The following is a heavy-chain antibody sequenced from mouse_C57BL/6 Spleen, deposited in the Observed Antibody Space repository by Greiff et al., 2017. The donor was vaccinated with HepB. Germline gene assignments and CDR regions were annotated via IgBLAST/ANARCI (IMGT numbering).Heavy chain of an antibody. CDR2: ISSGSSTI. CDR1: GFTFSDYG. V-gene: IGHV5-17*01. D-gene: IGHD2-5*01. Sequence: EVMLVESGGGLVKPGGSLKLSCAASGFTFSDYGMHWVRQAPEKGLEWVAYISSGSSTIYYADTVKGRFTISRDNAKNTLFLQMTSLRSEDTAMYYCARTGYSNYWYFDVWGTGTTVTVSS. J-gene: IGHJ1*03. CDR3: ARTGYSNYWYFDV.